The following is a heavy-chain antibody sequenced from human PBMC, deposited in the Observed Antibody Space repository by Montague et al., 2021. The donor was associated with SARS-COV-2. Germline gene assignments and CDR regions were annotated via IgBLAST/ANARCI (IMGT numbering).Heavy chain of an antibody. D-gene: IGHD2-2*01. J-gene: IGHJ3*02. CDR3: AKQALTRYCTSTTCFGAAFDI. CDR2: IYYSGST. Sequence: ETLSLTCTVSGVSISSYYWTWIRQPPGKGLEWIGFIYYSGSTNYNPSPKSRVTISVDTSKNQFSLKLSSVTAADTAVYYCAKQALTRYCTSTTCFGAAFDIWGQGTMVTVSS. V-gene: IGHV4-59*08. CDR1: GVSISSYY.